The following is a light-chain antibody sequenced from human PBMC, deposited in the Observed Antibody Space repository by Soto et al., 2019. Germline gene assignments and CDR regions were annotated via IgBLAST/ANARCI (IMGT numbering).Light chain of an antibody. CDR2: EVS. CDR1: SMDVGAHNF. CDR3: SSYAGSNNYV. V-gene: IGLV2-8*01. J-gene: IGLJ1*01. Sequence: QSALTHPPSASASPGQSVTISCPGTSMDVGAHNFVSWHQQHPGKAPKLMTYEVSKRPSGVPDRLSGYKSGNTASLTVSGLQTEDEADYYCSSYAGSNNYVFGSGTKVTGL.